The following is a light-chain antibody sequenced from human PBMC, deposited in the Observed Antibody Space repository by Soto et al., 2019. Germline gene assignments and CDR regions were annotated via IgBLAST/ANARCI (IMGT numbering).Light chain of an antibody. CDR1: QSFSKYF. CDR2: GAS. CDR3: QHYGSSPPRT. J-gene: IGKJ1*01. Sequence: EIVLTQSPGILSLSPGERATLSCRASQSFSKYFLAWAQQKPGQGTGLLIYGASTRAIDGRDRFSFSGSGADFTLSISRLEPEDFAFYYCQHYGSSPPRTFGQGTKVDIK. V-gene: IGKV3-20*01.